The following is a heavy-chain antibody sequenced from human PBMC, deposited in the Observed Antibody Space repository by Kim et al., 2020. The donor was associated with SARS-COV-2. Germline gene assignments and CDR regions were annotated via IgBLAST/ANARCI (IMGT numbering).Heavy chain of an antibody. V-gene: IGHV4-59*02. J-gene: IGHJ4*02. CDR1: GGSVRNPY. CDR2: IYYSGST. Sequence: SETLSLTCTVSGGSVRNPYWSWIRQPPGKGLEWIGYIYYSGSTNYNPALKSRVTISVDTSKNQFSLKLSSVTAADTAVYYCARSFDYWCQGTLVIVSS. CDR3: ARSFDY.